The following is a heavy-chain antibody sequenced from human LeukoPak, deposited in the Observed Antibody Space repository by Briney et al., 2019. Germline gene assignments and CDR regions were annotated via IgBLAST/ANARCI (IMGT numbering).Heavy chain of an antibody. CDR1: GFTFSRYG. CDR2: IRYDGSNK. D-gene: IGHD3-9*01. V-gene: IGHV3-30*02. J-gene: IGHJ6*04. CDR3: AKEKELLYFVPDV. Sequence: GGSLRLSCAASGFTFSRYGMHWVRQAPGKGLEWVAFIRYDGSNKYYADSVKGRFTISRDNSKNTLYLQMNSLRAEDTAVYYCAKEKELLYFVPDVWGKGTTVTISS.